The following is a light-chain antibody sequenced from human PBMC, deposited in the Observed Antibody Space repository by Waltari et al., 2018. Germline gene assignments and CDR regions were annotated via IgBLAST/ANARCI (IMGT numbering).Light chain of an antibody. CDR1: SSDIGAYKY. CDR2: EVS. V-gene: IGLV2-14*01. J-gene: IGLJ1*01. Sequence: QSALTQPASVSGSPGQSITISCTATSSDIGAYKYVSWYHQHPGKAPKLIIFEVSNRPSGVSNRFSGSKSGNTASLSISGLQAEDEADYYCISFTSSVTYVFGTGTRVTVV. CDR3: ISFTSSVTYV.